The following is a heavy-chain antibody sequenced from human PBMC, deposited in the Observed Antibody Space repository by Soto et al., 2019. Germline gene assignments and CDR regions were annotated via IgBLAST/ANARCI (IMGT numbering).Heavy chain of an antibody. CDR1: GYTFTNYG. CDR3: ARVSAYYDSSGYWAPFDY. CDR2: ISAYNGNT. J-gene: IGHJ4*02. D-gene: IGHD3-22*01. Sequence: QVQLVQSGAEVKKPGASVKVSCKASGYTFTNYGISWVRQAPGQGLEWMGWISAYNGNTDYAQKLQGRVTMTTDTSTTTAYMELRSLRSDDTAVYYCARVSAYYDSSGYWAPFDYWGQGTLVTVSS. V-gene: IGHV1-18*01.